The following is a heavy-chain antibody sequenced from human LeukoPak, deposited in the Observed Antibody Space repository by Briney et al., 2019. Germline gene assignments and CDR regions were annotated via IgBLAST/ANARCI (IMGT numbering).Heavy chain of an antibody. CDR2: ISSSSTYI. CDR3: SRDGIFTG. CDR1: GFPFSSYA. Sequence: GGSLRLSCAASGFPFSSYAMSWVRQAPGKGLEWVSSISSSSTYIYYADSVKGRFVISRDSANNSVYLQMNSLRAEDTAVYYCSRDGIFTGWGQGTLVTVSS. J-gene: IGHJ4*02. D-gene: IGHD3-3*01. V-gene: IGHV3-21*01.